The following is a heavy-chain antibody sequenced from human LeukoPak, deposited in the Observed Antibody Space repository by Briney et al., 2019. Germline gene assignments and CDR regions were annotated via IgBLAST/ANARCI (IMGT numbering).Heavy chain of an antibody. CDR1: GFTFDDYA. D-gene: IGHD3-10*01. Sequence: PGGSLRLSCAASGFTFDDYAMHWVRQAPGKGLEWVSGISWNSGSIGYADSVKGRFTISRDNAKNSLYLQMNSLRAEDTALYYCAKVYTMVRGVITPDYFDYWGQGTLVTVSS. CDR3: AKVYTMVRGVITPDYFDY. CDR2: ISWNSGSI. J-gene: IGHJ4*02. V-gene: IGHV3-9*01.